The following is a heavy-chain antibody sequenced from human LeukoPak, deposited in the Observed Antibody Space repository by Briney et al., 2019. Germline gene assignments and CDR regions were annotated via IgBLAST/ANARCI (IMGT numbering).Heavy chain of an antibody. CDR1: GYTFTGAY. V-gene: IGHV1-2*02. CDR2: INPNSGGT. J-gene: IGHJ4*02. D-gene: IGHD6-19*01. CDR3: AREDYSSGWSYDS. Sequence: AAVKVSCEASGYTFTGAYIHWGRPAPGQGREWMGWINPNSGGTDSAQNFQGRVTMTRDTSISTAYMELSRLRSDDTAVYYCAREDYSSGWSYDSWGQGTLVTVSS.